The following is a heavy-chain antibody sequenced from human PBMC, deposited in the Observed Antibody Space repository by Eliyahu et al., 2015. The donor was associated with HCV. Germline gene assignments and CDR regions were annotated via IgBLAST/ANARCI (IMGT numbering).Heavy chain of an antibody. CDR1: GXTFTNYF. D-gene: IGHD3-3*01. CDR3: ARSPADFWSGYYAY. J-gene: IGHJ4*02. V-gene: IGHV1-2*02. Sequence: QVQLVQSGAEVXKPGASVKVSCKASGXTFTNYFXHXVRQAPGQGLEWMGWLNPNSGGTKYVQKFQGRVTMTRDTSISTAHMELGGLTVDDTGVFYCARSPADFWSGYYAYWGQGTLVTVSS. CDR2: LNPNSGGT.